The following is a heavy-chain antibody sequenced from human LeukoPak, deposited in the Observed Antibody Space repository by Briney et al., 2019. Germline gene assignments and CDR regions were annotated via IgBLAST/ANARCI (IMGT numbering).Heavy chain of an antibody. Sequence: GGSLRLSCAASGFTFSSYGMPWVRQAPGKGLEWVAFIRYDGSNKYYADSVKGRFTTSRDNSKNTLYLQMNSLRAEDTAVYYCAKDRIIYGSGSYTSYDYWGQGTLVTVSS. CDR1: GFTFSSYG. J-gene: IGHJ4*02. CDR2: IRYDGSNK. V-gene: IGHV3-30*02. CDR3: AKDRIIYGSGSYTSYDY. D-gene: IGHD3-10*01.